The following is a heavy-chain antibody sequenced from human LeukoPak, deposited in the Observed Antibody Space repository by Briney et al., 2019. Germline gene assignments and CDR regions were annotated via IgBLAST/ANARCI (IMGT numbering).Heavy chain of an antibody. Sequence: ASVKVSCKPSGYTFTGYYSHWVRQAPGQGLEWMGWINPNTGATIYAEKFQGRVTMTRDTSIDTAYMEMRSLRSDDTAVYYCARDRVGSGWPRPWYFEFWGQGTLITVSS. V-gene: IGHV1-2*02. CDR2: INPNTGAT. CDR1: GYTFTGYY. J-gene: IGHJ4*02. CDR3: ARDRVGSGWPRPWYFEF. D-gene: IGHD6-19*01.